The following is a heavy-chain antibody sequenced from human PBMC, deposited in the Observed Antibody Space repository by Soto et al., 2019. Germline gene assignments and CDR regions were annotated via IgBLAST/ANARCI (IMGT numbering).Heavy chain of an antibody. CDR2: ISGYNGKT. Sequence: ASVKVSCKASGYTFASFGVSWVRQSPGQGPEWMGWISGYNGKTKYAQKVQGRVTMTTDTSTNTAYMELRSLRSDDAAVYYCARDKIIDDFGLGSLDYWRQGTVVTVSS. CDR3: ARDKIIDDFGLGSLDY. CDR1: GYTFASFG. V-gene: IGHV1-18*04. J-gene: IGHJ4*02. D-gene: IGHD3-10*01.